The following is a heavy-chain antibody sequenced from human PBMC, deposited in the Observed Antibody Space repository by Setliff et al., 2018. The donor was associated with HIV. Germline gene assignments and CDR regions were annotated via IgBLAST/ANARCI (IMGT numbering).Heavy chain of an antibody. Sequence: GESLKISCAASGFTFSIYTMNWVRQAPGRGLEWVSSLSGDSNHIYYADSLKGRFTISRDNSKNTLYLQMSNLRDEDTAIYYCAKDAGLPTMIIVADAFDVWGQGTMVTVSS. CDR2: LSGDSNHI. V-gene: IGHV3-21*04. J-gene: IGHJ3*01. CDR3: AKDAGLPTMIIVADAFDV. D-gene: IGHD3-22*01. CDR1: GFTFSIYT.